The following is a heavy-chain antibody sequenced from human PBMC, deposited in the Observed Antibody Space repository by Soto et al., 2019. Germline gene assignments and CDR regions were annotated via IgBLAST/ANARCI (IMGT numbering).Heavy chain of an antibody. CDR3: ARSTPGYDFWSGYLYYYYYYMDV. CDR1: GFTFSSYS. D-gene: IGHD3-3*01. Sequence: EVQLVESGGGLVQPGGSLRLSCAASGFTFSSYSMNWVRQAPGKGLEWVSYISSSSSTIYYADSVKGRFTISRDNAKNSLYLQMSSLRAEDTAVYYCARSTPGYDFWSGYLYYYYYYMDVWGKGTTVTVSS. J-gene: IGHJ6*03. V-gene: IGHV3-48*01. CDR2: ISSSSSTI.